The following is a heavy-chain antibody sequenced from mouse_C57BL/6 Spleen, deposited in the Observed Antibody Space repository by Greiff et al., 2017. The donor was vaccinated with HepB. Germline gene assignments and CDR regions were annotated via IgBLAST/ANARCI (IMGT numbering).Heavy chain of an antibody. D-gene: IGHD1-1*01. CDR3: ARITTVVATGYFDV. V-gene: IGHV1-63*01. Sequence: VKLMESGAELVRPGTSVKMSCKASGYTFTNYWIGWAKQRPGHGLEWIGDIYPGGGYTNYNEKFKGKATLTADKSSSTAYMQFSSLTSEDSAIYYCARITTVVATGYFDVWGTGTTVTVSS. CDR1: GYTFTNYW. CDR2: IYPGGGYT. J-gene: IGHJ1*03.